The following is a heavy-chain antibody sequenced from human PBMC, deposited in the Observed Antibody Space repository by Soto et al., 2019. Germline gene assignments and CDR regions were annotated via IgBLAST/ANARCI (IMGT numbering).Heavy chain of an antibody. CDR2: ISGYNGNT. CDR1: GYTFTSYY. D-gene: IGHD2-2*01. CDR3: TRLGPPSLN. Sequence: QVQLVQSGAEVKKPGASVKVSCKASGYTFTSYYISWVRQAPGQGLEWMGWISGYNGNTNYAQKLQGRATMTTDTITSKASTERRSARSDATAVYYSTRLGPPSLNWGQGTLGTGSS. V-gene: IGHV1-18*01. J-gene: IGHJ4*02.